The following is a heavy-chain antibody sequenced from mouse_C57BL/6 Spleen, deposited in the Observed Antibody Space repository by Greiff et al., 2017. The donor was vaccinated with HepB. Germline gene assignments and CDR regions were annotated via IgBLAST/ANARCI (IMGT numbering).Heavy chain of an antibody. CDR3: ALITRGYYYAMDY. Sequence: VQLQQSGPELVKPGASVKIPCKASGYTFTDYNMDWVKQSHGKSLEWIGDINPNNGGTIYNQKFKGKATLTVDKSSSTAYMELRILTSEDTAVYYCALITRGYYYAMDYWGQGTSVTVSS. J-gene: IGHJ4*01. CDR1: GYTFTDYN. V-gene: IGHV1-18*01. D-gene: IGHD2-4*01. CDR2: INPNNGGT.